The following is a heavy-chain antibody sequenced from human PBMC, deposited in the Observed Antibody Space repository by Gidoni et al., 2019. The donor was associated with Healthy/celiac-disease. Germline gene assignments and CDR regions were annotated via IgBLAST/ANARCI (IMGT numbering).Heavy chain of an antibody. V-gene: IGHV1-8*01. J-gene: IGHJ4*02. CDR1: GNTFTSYD. CDR3: ARGLRWFGELFF. Sequence: QVQLVQSGAEVKKPGASVKVSCKASGNTFTSYDINWVRQATGQGLGWSGWMNPNSGDTGYAQKFQGRVTMTRNTSISTTYMELSSLRYEDTAVYYCARGLRWFGELFFGGQGTLVTVSS. D-gene: IGHD3-10*01. CDR2: MNPNSGDT.